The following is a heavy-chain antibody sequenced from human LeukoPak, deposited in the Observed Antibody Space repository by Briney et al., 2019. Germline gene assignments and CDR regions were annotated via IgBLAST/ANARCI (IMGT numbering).Heavy chain of an antibody. CDR1: GFTFTSYA. D-gene: IGHD3-16*02. Sequence: PGGSLRLSCAASGFTFTSYAMTWVRQAPGKGLEWVSAISGSGGSTYYADSVKGRLTISRDNSKNTLYLQMNSLRAEDTAVYYCAKDRYDYVWGNYRPNYYMDVWGKGTTVTVSS. J-gene: IGHJ6*03. CDR2: ISGSGGST. V-gene: IGHV3-23*01. CDR3: AKDRYDYVWGNYRPNYYMDV.